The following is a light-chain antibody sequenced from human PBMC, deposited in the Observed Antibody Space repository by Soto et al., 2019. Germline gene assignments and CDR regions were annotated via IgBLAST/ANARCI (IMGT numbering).Light chain of an antibody. J-gene: IGLJ1*01. V-gene: IGLV1-44*01. Sequence: SVLTQPPSASGTPGQRVSISCSGSSSNIGSHPVNWYQQLPGTAPKLLLYGDNQRPSGVPDRFSGSKSGTSASLAISGLQSEDEAHYYCESWDNSLNGLYVFGNGTKVTVL. CDR1: SSNIGSHP. CDR2: GDN. CDR3: ESWDNSLNGLYV.